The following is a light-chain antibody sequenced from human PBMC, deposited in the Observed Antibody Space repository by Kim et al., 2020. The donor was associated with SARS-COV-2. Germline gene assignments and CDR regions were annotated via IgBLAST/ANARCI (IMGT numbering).Light chain of an antibody. J-gene: IGKJ4*01. CDR1: QSINSD. Sequence: GAPGERATLSWRASQSINSDLVWFQKRPGQAPRLLIYGASTRATGVPARFSGSGSGTVFTLTINRLQSEDSAVYYCQQHKNWPRTFGGGTKVDIK. CDR2: GAS. V-gene: IGKV3-15*01. CDR3: QQHKNWPRT.